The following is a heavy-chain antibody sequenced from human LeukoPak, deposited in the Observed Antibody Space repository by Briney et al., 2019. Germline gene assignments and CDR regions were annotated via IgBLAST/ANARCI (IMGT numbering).Heavy chain of an antibody. CDR3: AKLGFDY. CDR1: GFTFNNYA. D-gene: IGHD7-27*01. J-gene: IGHJ4*02. V-gene: IGHV3-23*01. CDR2: ISGSGGTT. Sequence: GGSLRLSCAASGFTFNNYAMNWVRQAPGKGLEWVSVISGSGGTTYYADSVKGRFTISRDSSKNTLYLQMNSLRAEDTAVYYCAKLGFDYWGQGTLVTVSS.